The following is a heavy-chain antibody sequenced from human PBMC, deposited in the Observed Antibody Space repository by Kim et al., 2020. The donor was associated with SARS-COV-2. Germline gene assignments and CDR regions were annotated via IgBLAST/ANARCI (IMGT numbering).Heavy chain of an antibody. Sequence: SNKYYADSVKGRFTISRDNSKNTLYLQMNSLRAEDTAVYYCALSGANFDYWGQGTLVTVS. CDR2: SNK. CDR3: ALSGANFDY. V-gene: IGHV3-33*01. J-gene: IGHJ4*02.